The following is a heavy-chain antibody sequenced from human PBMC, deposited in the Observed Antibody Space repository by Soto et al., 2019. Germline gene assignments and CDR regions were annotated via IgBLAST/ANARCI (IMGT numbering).Heavy chain of an antibody. D-gene: IGHD1-26*01. CDR1: GGSISNSNW. V-gene: IGHV4-4*02. J-gene: IGHJ4*02. CDR2: IFHSGST. Sequence: QVQLQESGPGLVKPSGTLSLTCAVFGGSISNSNWWTWGRQPPGKGLDWIGEIFHSGSTNYNSSLMGRGTITVDKASIQFTMVLCAVTDADAVVYYCANRPIVGAAIWGQGTLVTVSS. CDR3: ANRPIVGAAI.